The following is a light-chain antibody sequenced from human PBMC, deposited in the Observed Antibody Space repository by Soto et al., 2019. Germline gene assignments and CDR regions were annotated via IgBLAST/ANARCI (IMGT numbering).Light chain of an antibody. CDR1: QSISRY. Sequence: DIQMTQSPSSLSASVGDRVTITCRASQSISRYLNWYQQKPGKAPKLLIYAASSLQYGVPSRFSGSGSGTDFTLTISSLQPEDFATYYCQQSYSTPLYTFGQGTKLEIK. CDR3: QQSYSTPLYT. J-gene: IGKJ2*01. CDR2: AAS. V-gene: IGKV1-39*01.